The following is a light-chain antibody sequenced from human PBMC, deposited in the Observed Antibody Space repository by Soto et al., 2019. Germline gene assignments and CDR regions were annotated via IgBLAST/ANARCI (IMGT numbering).Light chain of an antibody. CDR2: GAS. CDR3: QQYASSPPCT. J-gene: IGKJ1*01. Sequence: EIVLTQSPGTLSLSPGERATLFCRASQSVGSSYLAWYQQKPGQAPRLLIYGASSRATGIPDRFSGSGSGTDFTLSISTLEPEDFAVYYCQQYASSPPCTFCQGTKVEIK. CDR1: QSVGSSY. V-gene: IGKV3-20*01.